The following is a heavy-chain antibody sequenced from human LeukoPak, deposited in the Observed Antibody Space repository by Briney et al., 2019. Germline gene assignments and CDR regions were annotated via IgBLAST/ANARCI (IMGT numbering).Heavy chain of an antibody. CDR1: GYTFTNFY. D-gene: IGHD1-14*01. CDR3: ARDLNPQSIGMRAFDI. Sequence: SVKVSRKASGYTFTNFYLHWVRQAPGQGLEWMGIINPTTGSTTYAQKFQGRVTMTRDMSTSTVYMELSSLRSEDTAVYFCARDLNPQSIGMRAFDIWGQGTMVTASS. V-gene: IGHV1-46*01. CDR2: INPTTGST. J-gene: IGHJ3*02.